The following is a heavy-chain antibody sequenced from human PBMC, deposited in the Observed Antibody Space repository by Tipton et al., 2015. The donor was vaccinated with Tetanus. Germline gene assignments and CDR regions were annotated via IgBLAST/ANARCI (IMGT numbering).Heavy chain of an antibody. Sequence: TLSLTCTVSGGSISSGGYYWSWIRQHPGKGLEWIGYIYYSGSTYYNPSLKSRVTISVDTSKNQFSLKLSSVTDADTAVYYCARARGVVVITTFQLNWFDPWGQGTLVTVSS. D-gene: IGHD3-22*01. J-gene: IGHJ5*02. CDR1: GGSISSGGYY. CDR3: ARARGVVVITTFQLNWFDP. CDR2: IYYSGST. V-gene: IGHV4-31*03.